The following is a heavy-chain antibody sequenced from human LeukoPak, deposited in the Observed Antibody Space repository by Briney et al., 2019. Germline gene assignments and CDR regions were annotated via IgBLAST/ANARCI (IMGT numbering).Heavy chain of an antibody. V-gene: IGHV3-23*01. CDR1: GFTFSSYA. J-gene: IGHJ4*02. CDR2: ISGSGGST. CDR3: AIDGTIFGVVIDY. Sequence: GGSLRLSCAASGFTFSSYAMSWVRQAPGKGLEWVSAISGSGGSTHYADSVKGRFTISRDNSKNTLYLQMNSLRAEDTAVYYCAIDGTIFGVVIDYWGQGTLVTVSS. D-gene: IGHD3-3*01.